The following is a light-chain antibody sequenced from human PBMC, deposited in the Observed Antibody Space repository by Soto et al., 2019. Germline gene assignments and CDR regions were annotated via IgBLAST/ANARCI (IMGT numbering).Light chain of an antibody. CDR1: QTISNY. V-gene: IGKV1-39*01. J-gene: IGKJ1*01. CDR3: QQTYSAPRT. Sequence: DIQMTQSPSSLSASVGERVTMAFGASQTISNYLNWYQQKPGQAAKLLISAASSLQSGVPSRFSGSGSGTDFTLIISSLQPEDFATYYCQQTYSAPRTFGQGTKVDIK. CDR2: AAS.